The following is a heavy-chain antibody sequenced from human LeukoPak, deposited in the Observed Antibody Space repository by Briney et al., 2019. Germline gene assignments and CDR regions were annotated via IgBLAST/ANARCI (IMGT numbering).Heavy chain of an antibody. D-gene: IGHD6-13*01. V-gene: IGHV1-69*04. CDR3: ARWPLSSNTNDAFDI. CDR1: GGTFSSYA. CDR2: IIPILGIA. Sequence: GASVKVSCKASGGTFSSYAISWVRQAPGQGLEWMGRIIPILGIANYAQKFQGRVTMTRNTSISTAYMELSSLRSEDTAVYYCARWPLSSNTNDAFDIWGQGTMVTVSS. J-gene: IGHJ3*02.